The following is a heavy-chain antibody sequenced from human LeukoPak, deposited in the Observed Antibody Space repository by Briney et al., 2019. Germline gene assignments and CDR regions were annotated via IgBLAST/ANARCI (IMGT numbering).Heavy chain of an antibody. CDR1: GFSSSAYA. V-gene: IGHV3-30-3*01. CDR2: ISYDGSNK. D-gene: IGHD3-22*01. Sequence: GGSLRLSCVASGFSSSAYAMHWARQAPGKGLEWVAVISYDGSNKYFADSVKGRFTVSRDNSRNTLYLQMNSLRAEDTAVYYCARSYDSSGYYHFDYWGQGTLVTVSS. J-gene: IGHJ4*02. CDR3: ARSYDSSGYYHFDY.